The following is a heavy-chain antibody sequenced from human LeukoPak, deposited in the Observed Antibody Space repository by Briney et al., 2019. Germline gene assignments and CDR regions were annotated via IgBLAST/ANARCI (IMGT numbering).Heavy chain of an antibody. Sequence: ASVKVSCKASGGTFSSYAISWVRQAPGQGLEWMGGIIPIFGTANYAQKFQGRVTITADESTSTAYMELSSLRSEDTAVYYCARGAIVVVVAAIRKAFDIWGQGTMVTVSS. CDR1: GGTFSSYA. CDR2: IIPIFGTA. CDR3: ARGAIVVVVAAIRKAFDI. V-gene: IGHV1-69*13. D-gene: IGHD2-15*01. J-gene: IGHJ3*02.